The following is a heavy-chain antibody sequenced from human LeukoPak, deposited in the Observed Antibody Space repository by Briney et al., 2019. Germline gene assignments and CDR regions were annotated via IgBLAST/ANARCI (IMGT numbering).Heavy chain of an antibody. Sequence: GGSLRLSCAVSGFSSYTFGMSWVRQAPGKGLEWVGFIRSQIYGGTPEYAASVKGRFTISRDDSEGVAYLQMNSLKTEDTAVYYCTRDQTPYYWGQGTLVTVSS. CDR1: GFSSYTFG. CDR3: TRDQTPYY. CDR2: IRSQIYGGTP. V-gene: IGHV3-49*04. J-gene: IGHJ4*02.